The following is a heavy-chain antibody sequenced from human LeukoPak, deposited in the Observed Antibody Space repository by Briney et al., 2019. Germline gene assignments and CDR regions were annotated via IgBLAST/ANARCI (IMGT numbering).Heavy chain of an antibody. V-gene: IGHV4-59*01. CDR3: ARVSYSSSQEFDY. CDR1: GGSISSYY. CDR2: IYYSGST. D-gene: IGHD6-13*01. J-gene: IGHJ4*02. Sequence: PSETLSLTCTVSGGSISSYYWSWIRQPPGKGLEWIGYIYYSGSTNYNPSLKGRVTMSVDTSKNQFSLKLSSVTAADTAVYYCARVSYSSSQEFDYWGQGTLVTVSS.